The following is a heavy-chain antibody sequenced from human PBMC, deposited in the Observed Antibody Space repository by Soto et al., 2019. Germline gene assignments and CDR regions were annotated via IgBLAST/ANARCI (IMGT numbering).Heavy chain of an antibody. CDR3: ARSGITGTTSSFDY. D-gene: IGHD1-20*01. CDR2: IYYSGST. V-gene: IGHV4-61*01. J-gene: IGHJ4*02. CDR1: GGSVSSGSYY. Sequence: QVQLQESGPGLVKPSETLSLTCTVSGGSVSSGSYYWSWIRQPPGKGLEWIGYIYYSGSTNYNPSLKSRVTISVDTSKNQFSLKLSSVTAADTAVYYCARSGITGTTSSFDYWGQGTLVTVSS.